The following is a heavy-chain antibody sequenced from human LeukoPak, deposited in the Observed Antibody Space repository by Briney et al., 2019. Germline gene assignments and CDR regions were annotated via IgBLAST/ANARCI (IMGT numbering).Heavy chain of an antibody. V-gene: IGHV3-48*01. Sequence: GSLRLSCAASGFTFSSYSMNWVRQAPGKGLEWVSYISSSGISIYYADSVKGRFTISRDKAKNSLYLQMNSLRVEDTAVYYCARDPTPTQLWFRGSFDYWGQGALVTVSS. CDR2: ISSSGISI. D-gene: IGHD5-18*01. CDR3: ARDPTPTQLWFRGSFDY. J-gene: IGHJ4*02. CDR1: GFTFSSYS.